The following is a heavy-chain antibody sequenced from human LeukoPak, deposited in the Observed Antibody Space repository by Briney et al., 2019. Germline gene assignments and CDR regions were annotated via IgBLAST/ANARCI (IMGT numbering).Heavy chain of an antibody. CDR1: GFTFSGYG. V-gene: IGHV3-30*18. J-gene: IGHJ5*02. CDR2: LSYDGRNT. CDR3: AKNRTPTAIPRDP. D-gene: IGHD2-2*02. Sequence: VGSLRLSCAASGFTFSGYGMHWVRHGPGEGLEWVAVLSYDGRNTYYPDPVKGRFTISRDNSKKPVFLQMNSLSAGDTGVYLCAKNRTPTAIPRDPWRQETGVSVS.